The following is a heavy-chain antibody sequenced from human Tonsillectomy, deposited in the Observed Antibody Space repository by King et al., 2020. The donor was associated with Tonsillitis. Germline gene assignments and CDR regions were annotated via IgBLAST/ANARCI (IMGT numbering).Heavy chain of an antibody. CDR3: AKAEGAGQYDTGRGVFDV. Sequence: VQLVECGRGLVKPGGSLRLSCATSGFIFRNFDMNWVRQAPGKGLEWGASISSSSDYIYYADSLKGRFTISRDDAKSSLYLQMNYLRAEDTAVYYCAKAEGAGQYDTGRGVFDVWGQGTMVTVSS. D-gene: IGHD2-8*02. CDR1: GFIFRNFD. CDR2: ISSSSDYI. V-gene: IGHV3-21*01. J-gene: IGHJ3*01.